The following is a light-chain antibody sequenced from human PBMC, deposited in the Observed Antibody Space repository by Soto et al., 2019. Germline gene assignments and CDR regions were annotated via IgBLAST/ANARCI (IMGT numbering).Light chain of an antibody. CDR3: QQSNNWPPYT. V-gene: IGKV3-15*01. CDR1: QSVSSN. CDR2: GAS. Sequence: DTVMTQSPATLSVSQGERATLSCRASQSVSSNLAWYQQKPGPAPRLLIYGASTRATGIPAWFSGSGSGTEFPLTIRSLQSEDFAVYYCQQSNNWPPYTFGQGTKLEIK. J-gene: IGKJ2*01.